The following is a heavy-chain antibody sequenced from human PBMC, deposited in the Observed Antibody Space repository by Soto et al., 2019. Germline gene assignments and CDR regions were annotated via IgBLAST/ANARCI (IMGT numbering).Heavy chain of an antibody. CDR2: INHSGST. V-gene: IGHV4-34*01. J-gene: IGHJ4*02. CDR3: ARRKIVATILSPLGY. Sequence: SETLSLTCAVYGGSFSGYYWSWIRQPPGKGLEWIGEINHSGSTNYNPSLKSRVTISVDTSKNQFSLKLSSVTAADTAVYYCARRKIVATILSPLGYWGQGTLVTISS. D-gene: IGHD5-12*01. CDR1: GGSFSGYY.